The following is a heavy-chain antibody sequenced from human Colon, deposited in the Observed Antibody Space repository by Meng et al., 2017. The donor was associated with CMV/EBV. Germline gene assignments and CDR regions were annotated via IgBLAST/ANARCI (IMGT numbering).Heavy chain of an antibody. CDR1: GGSIMSYY. CDR3: ARVRQLSGSGWYLFDP. CDR2: IDYSGST. D-gene: IGHD6-19*01. J-gene: IGHJ5*02. Sequence: SEPLSLTCTVSGGSIMSYYWSWIRQPPGKGLEGIGYIDYSGSTNNNPSLKSRVTISVDTSKNQFSLKLRSVTAADTAVYYCARVRQLSGSGWYLFDPWGQGTQVTVSS. V-gene: IGHV4-59*01.